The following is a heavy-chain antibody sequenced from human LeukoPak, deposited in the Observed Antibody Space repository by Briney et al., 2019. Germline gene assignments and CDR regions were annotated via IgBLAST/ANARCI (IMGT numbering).Heavy chain of an antibody. V-gene: IGHV4-59*12. CDR1: GDSIFSYY. Sequence: PSETLSLTCTVSGDSIFSYYWNWIRQPPGKGLEWIGYIYSNGITSYNPSLRSRVTISVDKSKNQFSLKLSSVTAADTAVYYCARVATGYSSSWYQRYYYYMDVWGKGTTVTVSS. CDR3: ARVATGYSSSWYQRYYYYMDV. J-gene: IGHJ6*03. D-gene: IGHD6-13*01. CDR2: IYSNGIT.